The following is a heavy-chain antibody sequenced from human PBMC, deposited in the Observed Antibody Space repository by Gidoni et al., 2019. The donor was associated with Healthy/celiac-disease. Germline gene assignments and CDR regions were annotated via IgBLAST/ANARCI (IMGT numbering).Heavy chain of an antibody. J-gene: IGHJ4*02. CDR1: GFTFSSYA. V-gene: IGHV3-23*01. CDR3: AKADWTGTLDY. D-gene: IGHD1-1*01. Sequence: EVQLLESWGGLVQPGGSLRLPCAASGFTFSSYALGWIRQAPGKGLEWVSAISGSGGSTYYAESVKGRFTISRDNSKNTLYLQMNSLRAEDTAVYYCAKADWTGTLDYWGQGTLVTVSS. CDR2: ISGSGGST.